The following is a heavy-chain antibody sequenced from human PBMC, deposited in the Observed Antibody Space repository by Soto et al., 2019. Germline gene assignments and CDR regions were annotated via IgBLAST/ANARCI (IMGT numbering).Heavy chain of an antibody. J-gene: IGHJ3*02. V-gene: IGHV3-23*01. Sequence: PGGSLRLSCASSGFTFSSFAMTWVRQAPGKGLEWVSTIGSSDNKTYYADSVKGRFTISKDNSKNTLYLQMSSLRGEDTAVYYCAKDGGRGYDAFDIWGQGTMVTVSS. D-gene: IGHD3-16*01. CDR1: GFTFSSFA. CDR3: AKDGGRGYDAFDI. CDR2: IGSSDNKT.